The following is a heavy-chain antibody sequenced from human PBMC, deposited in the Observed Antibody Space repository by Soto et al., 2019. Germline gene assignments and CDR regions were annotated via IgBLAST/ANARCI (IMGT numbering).Heavy chain of an antibody. V-gene: IGHV1-3*01. J-gene: IGHJ5*02. CDR3: ARDRTSLRYSTYLGP. CDR2: INAGNGNT. Sequence: ASVKVSCKASGHTFTGYAMHWVRQAPGQRLEWMGWINAGNGNTKYSQKFQGRVTITRDTSASTAYMELSSLRSEDTAVYYCARDRTSLRYSTYLGPWGQGTLVTVSS. D-gene: IGHD4-4*01. CDR1: GHTFTGYA.